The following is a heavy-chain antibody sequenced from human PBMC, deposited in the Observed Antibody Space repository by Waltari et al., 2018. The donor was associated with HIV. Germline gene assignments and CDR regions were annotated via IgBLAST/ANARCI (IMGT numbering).Heavy chain of an antibody. CDR1: GFTPTTAW. J-gene: IGHJ4*02. CDR2: IKSEDDGGTT. CDR3: TSTGGGITDY. Sequence: EVQLVESGGGLVKTGESLRISCAASGFTPTTAWMSWVRQAPGKGLEWVGRIKSEDDGGTTDYAAPVKGRFTISRDDSKNALYLQMNSLKTEDTALYYCTSTGGGITDYWGQGTLVTVSS. V-gene: IGHV3-15*01. D-gene: IGHD2-15*01.